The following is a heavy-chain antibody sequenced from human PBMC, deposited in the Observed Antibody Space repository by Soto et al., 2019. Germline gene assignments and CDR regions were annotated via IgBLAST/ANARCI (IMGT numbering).Heavy chain of an antibody. CDR1: GFTFSSYG. CDR3: ARENTVTTPPVY. CDR2: IWYDGSNK. J-gene: IGHJ4*02. V-gene: IGHV3-33*01. Sequence: QVQLVESGGGVVQPGRSLRLSCAASGFTFSSYGMHWVRQAPGKGLEWVAVIWYDGSNKYYADSVKGRFTISRDNSKNPLYLKMNSLRAEDTAVYYCARENTVTTPPVYWGQGTLVTVSS. D-gene: IGHD4-17*01.